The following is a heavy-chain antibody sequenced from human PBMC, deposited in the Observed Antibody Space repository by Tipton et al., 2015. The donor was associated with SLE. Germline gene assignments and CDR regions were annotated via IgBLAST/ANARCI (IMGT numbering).Heavy chain of an antibody. CDR3: ARAGGSGSFDY. V-gene: IGHV4-61*01. D-gene: IGHD3-10*01. Sequence: TLSLTCTVSGGSVSSGSYYWSWIRQPPGKGLEWIGYIYYSGSTNYNPSLKSRVTISVDTSKNQFSLKLSSVTAADTAVYYCARAGGSGSFDYWGQGTLVTVSS. CDR1: GGSVSSGSYY. CDR2: IYYSGST. J-gene: IGHJ4*02.